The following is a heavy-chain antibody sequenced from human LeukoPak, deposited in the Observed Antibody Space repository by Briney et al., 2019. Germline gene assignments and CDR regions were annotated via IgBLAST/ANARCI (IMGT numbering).Heavy chain of an antibody. CDR2: IYVSGSS. J-gene: IGHJ4*02. CDR3: ARTEPSGTTSH. V-gene: IGHV4-61*10. Sequence: PSETLSLTCIVSGDSLNNDIFYWDWIRPRAGKGLEWIGRIYVSGSSNYKPPLTSRDSISVDTSKSQFSLSLRSMTAADTAVYYCARTEPSGTTSHWGQGTLVTVSS. CDR1: GDSLNNDIFY. D-gene: IGHD1-1*01.